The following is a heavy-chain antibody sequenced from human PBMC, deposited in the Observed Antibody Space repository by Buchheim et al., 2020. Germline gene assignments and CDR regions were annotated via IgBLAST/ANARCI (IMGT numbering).Heavy chain of an antibody. D-gene: IGHD3-3*01. Sequence: QVQLQESGPGLVKPSETLSLTCTVSGGSISSYYWSWIRQPPGKGLEWIGYIYYSGSTNYNPSLKSRVTISVDTSKNQFSLKLSSVTAADTAVYYCARVPYYDFWSGFYYGMDVWGQGTT. CDR1: GGSISSYY. CDR2: IYYSGST. CDR3: ARVPYYDFWSGFYYGMDV. V-gene: IGHV4-59*01. J-gene: IGHJ6*02.